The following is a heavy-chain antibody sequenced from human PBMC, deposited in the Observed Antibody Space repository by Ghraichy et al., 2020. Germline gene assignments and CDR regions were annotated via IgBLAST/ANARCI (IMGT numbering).Heavy chain of an antibody. J-gene: IGHJ4*02. Sequence: GESLNISCAASGFTVSTNYMSWVRQAPGKGLEWVSVIYSGGGTYYADSVKGRFTISRHNSKNTLYLQMNSLIAEDTAVDYCARSQQLVPHYFDYWGQGTLVTVSS. CDR3: ARSQQLVPHYFDY. CDR2: IYSGGGT. D-gene: IGHD6-13*01. CDR1: GFTVSTNY. V-gene: IGHV3-53*04.